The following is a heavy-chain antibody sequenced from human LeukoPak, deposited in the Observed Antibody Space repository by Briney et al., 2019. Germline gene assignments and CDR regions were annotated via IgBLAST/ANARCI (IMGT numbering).Heavy chain of an antibody. CDR2: ISWNSGSI. D-gene: IGHD3-22*01. CDR3: AKDIAVLYDSSGYYDY. Sequence: PGRSLRLSCAASGFTFDDYAMHWVRHAPGKGLEWVSGISWNSGSIGYADSVKGRFTISRDNAKNSLYLQMNSLRAEDTALYYCAKDIAVLYDSSGYYDYWGQGTLVTVSS. CDR1: GFTFDDYA. V-gene: IGHV3-9*01. J-gene: IGHJ4*02.